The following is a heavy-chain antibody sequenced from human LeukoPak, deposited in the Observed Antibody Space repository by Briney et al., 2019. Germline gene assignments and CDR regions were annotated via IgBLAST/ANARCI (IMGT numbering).Heavy chain of an antibody. CDR1: GFNLRAYT. CDR2: ISTSSSYI. J-gene: IGHJ4*02. D-gene: IGHD1-20*01. CDR3: ARDDNWNDKPFDF. V-gene: IGHV3-21*01. Sequence: GGSLRLSCAASGFNLRAYTMNWVRQAPGKGLEWVSSISTSSSYIYYADSVKGRFTTSRDNAENSLYLQMHSLRDEDTALYYCARDDNWNDKPFDFWGQGTLVTVSS.